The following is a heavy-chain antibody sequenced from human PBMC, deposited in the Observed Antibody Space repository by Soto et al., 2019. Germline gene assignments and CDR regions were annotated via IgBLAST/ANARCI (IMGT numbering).Heavy chain of an antibody. CDR2: ISSGGST. Sequence: PGGSLRLSCAASGFTVSSSYMSWVRQAPGKGLQWVSVISSGGSTYYADSVKGRFTISRDNSKNTLYLQMNSLGAEDTAVYYCAKDHRVTMIVAWGQGTLVTVSS. D-gene: IGHD3-22*01. CDR1: GFTVSSSY. V-gene: IGHV3-66*01. J-gene: IGHJ5*02. CDR3: AKDHRVTMIVA.